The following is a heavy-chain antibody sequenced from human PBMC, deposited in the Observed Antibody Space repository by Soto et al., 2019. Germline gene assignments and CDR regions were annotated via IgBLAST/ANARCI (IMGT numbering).Heavy chain of an antibody. J-gene: IGHJ4*02. CDR3: ASMNWNYVLNPTHFDY. D-gene: IGHD1-7*01. CDR1: GGSISSSSYY. V-gene: IGHV4-39*01. Sequence: SETLSLTCTVSGGSISSSSYYWGWIRQPPGKGLEWIGSIYYSGSTYYNPSLKSRVTISVGTSKNQFSLKLSSVTAADTAVYYCASMNWNYVLNPTHFDYWGQGTLVTVSS. CDR2: IYYSGST.